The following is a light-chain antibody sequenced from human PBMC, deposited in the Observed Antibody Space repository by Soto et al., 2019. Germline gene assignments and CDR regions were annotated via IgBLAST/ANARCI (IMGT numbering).Light chain of an antibody. CDR3: QQCYSSPRT. Sequence: DLQMTQCPSTLSAGVGDRVTITCRASQRSSTYLNWYQQKPGKAPTLLIYAASSLQSGVPSRFSGGGSGTDFPLTINTLQPEDFATYFCQQCYSSPRTFGQGTKVEIK. CDR1: QRSSTY. J-gene: IGKJ1*01. CDR2: AAS. V-gene: IGKV1-39*01.